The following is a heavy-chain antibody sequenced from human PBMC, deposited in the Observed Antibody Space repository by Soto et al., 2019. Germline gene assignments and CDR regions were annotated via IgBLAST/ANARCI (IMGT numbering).Heavy chain of an antibody. V-gene: IGHV4-39*01. D-gene: IGHD2-8*02. CDR2: IYYSGSS. CDR1: GGSITSSEYY. CDR3: SSHPLNWCDAES. Sequence: SETLSLTCTVSGGSITSSEYYWAWIRQPPGKGLQFVGTIYYSGSSYSNPSLKSRLSMSVDTSKNQFSLTMKSVTAADTGVYCCSSHPLNWCDAESWGQGVLVTVCS. J-gene: IGHJ1*01.